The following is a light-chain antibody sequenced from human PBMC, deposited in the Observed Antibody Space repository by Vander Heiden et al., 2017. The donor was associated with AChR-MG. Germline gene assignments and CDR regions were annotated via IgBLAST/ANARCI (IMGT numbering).Light chain of an antibody. CDR1: SSDVGSYIF. J-gene: IGLJ2*01. CDR3: CSYAGSSTLV. V-gene: IGLV2-23*02. Sequence: QSALTQPASLSGSPGQSFTISCSGTSSDVGSYIFVSWYQQHTGKAHKLLIYEVNKRAAGVSNRFSGSKSGNTASLTISGRQAEDEADYYCCSYAGSSTLVFGGGTKLTVL. CDR2: EVN.